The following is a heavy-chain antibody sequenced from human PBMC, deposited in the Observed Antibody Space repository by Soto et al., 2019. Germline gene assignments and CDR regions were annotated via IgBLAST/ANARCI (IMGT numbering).Heavy chain of an antibody. J-gene: IGHJ6*03. V-gene: IGHV3-30-3*01. Sequence: PGGSLRLSCAASGFTFSSYAMHWVRQAPGKGLEWVAVISYDGSNKYYADSVKGRFTISRDNSKNTLYLQMNSLRSEDTAVYYCAREGGYTRANYYYYMDVWGKGTTVTAP. CDR1: GFTFSSYA. D-gene: IGHD1-26*01. CDR2: ISYDGSNK. CDR3: AREGGYTRANYYYYMDV.